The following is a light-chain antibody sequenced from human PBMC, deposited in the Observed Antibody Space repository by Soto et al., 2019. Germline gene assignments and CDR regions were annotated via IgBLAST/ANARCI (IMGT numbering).Light chain of an antibody. V-gene: IGKV3-20*01. J-gene: IGKJ1*01. Sequence: EIVLTQSPGTLSLSPGERATLSCRTSQSIDTIYLAWYQQKPGQAPRLLMYDISTRATCIPDRFSGSGSGTDFTLTISRLEPEDFAVYYCQHSSAFGQGTKVEIK. CDR1: QSIDTIY. CDR3: QHSSA. CDR2: DIS.